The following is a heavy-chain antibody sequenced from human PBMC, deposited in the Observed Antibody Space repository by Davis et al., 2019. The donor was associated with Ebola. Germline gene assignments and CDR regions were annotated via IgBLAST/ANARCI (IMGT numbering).Heavy chain of an antibody. D-gene: IGHD3/OR15-3a*01. CDR3: ARGWLRTGYDY. J-gene: IGHJ4*02. V-gene: IGHV6-1*01. Sequence: HSQTLSPTCAISGDSVSSGGWNWIRQSPSRGLEWLGRTYYNSKWYNDYAVSVKSRITINPDTSKNQFSLHLNSVTPGDTAVYYCARGWLRTGYDYWGQGTLVTVSS. CDR1: GDSVSSGG. CDR2: TYYNSKWYN.